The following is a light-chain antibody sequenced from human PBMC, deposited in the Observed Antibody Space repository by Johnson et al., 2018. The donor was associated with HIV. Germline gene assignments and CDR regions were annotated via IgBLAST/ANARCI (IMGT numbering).Light chain of an antibody. CDR1: SSNIGNNY. J-gene: IGLJ1*01. Sequence: QSVLTQPPSVSAAPGQKVTISCSGSSSNIGNNYVSWYQQIPGTAPKLLIYDNNKRPSGIPDRFSGSKSGPSAHLGITAPQTGDEADYYCGTWDSSLSPGGVFGTGTKVTV. V-gene: IGLV1-51*01. CDR3: GTWDSSLSPGGV. CDR2: DNN.